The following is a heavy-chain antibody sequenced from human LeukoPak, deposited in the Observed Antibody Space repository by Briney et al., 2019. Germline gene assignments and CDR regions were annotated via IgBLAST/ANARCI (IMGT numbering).Heavy chain of an antibody. Sequence: SETLSLTCTVSGGSISSYYWSWIRQPPGKGLEWIGYIYYSGSTNYNPSLKSRVTISVDMSKNQFSLKLSSVTAAGTAVYYCASVDKDMVTIDYWGQGTLVTVSS. CDR2: IYYSGST. CDR3: ASVDKDMVTIDY. D-gene: IGHD5-18*01. J-gene: IGHJ4*02. CDR1: GGSISSYY. V-gene: IGHV4-59*08.